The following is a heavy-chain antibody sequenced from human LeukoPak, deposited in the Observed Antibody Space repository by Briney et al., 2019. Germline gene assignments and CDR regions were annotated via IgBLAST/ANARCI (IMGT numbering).Heavy chain of an antibody. CDR3: AKRGVVIRVILVGFHKEAYYFDS. CDR2: ISDSGGST. J-gene: IGHJ4*02. CDR1: GITLSNYG. D-gene: IGHD3-22*01. V-gene: IGHV3-23*01. Sequence: GGSLRLSCAVSGITLSNYGMSWVRQAPGKGLEWVAGISDSGGSTNYADSVKGRLTISRDDPKNTLYLQMNSLRAEDTAVYFCAKRGVVIRVILVGFHKEAYYFDSWGQGALVTVSS.